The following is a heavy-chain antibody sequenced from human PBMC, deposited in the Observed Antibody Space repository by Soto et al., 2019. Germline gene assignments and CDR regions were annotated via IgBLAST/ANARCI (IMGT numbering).Heavy chain of an antibody. V-gene: IGHV3-23*01. J-gene: IGHJ4*02. CDR2: ISGGGANT. CDR3: AKDTGEDGSSSFDY. CDR1: GVTFSSYA. D-gene: IGHD3-10*01. Sequence: GGSLRLSCAASGVTFSSYAMSWVRQAPGKGLEWISAISGGGANTYYADSVKGRFTISRDNSKNTLYLQMNSLRAEDTAIYYCAKDTGEDGSSSFDYWGQGTLVTVSS.